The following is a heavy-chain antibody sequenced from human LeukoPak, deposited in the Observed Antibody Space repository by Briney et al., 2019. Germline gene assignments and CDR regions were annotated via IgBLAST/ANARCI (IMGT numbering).Heavy chain of an antibody. CDR3: AKTIVVVPAASDY. V-gene: IGHV3-23*01. D-gene: IGHD2-2*01. CDR1: GFTFSSYA. Sequence: VGSLRLSCAASGFTFSSYAMSWVRQAPGKGLEWVSAISGSGGSTYYADSVKGRFTISRDNSKNTLYLQMNSLRAEDTAVYYCAKTIVVVPAASDYWGQGTLVTVSS. CDR2: ISGSGGST. J-gene: IGHJ4*02.